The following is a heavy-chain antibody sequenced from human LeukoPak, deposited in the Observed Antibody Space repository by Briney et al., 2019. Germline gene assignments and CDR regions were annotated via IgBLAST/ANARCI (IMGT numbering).Heavy chain of an antibody. D-gene: IGHD6-13*01. J-gene: IGHJ4*02. CDR3: ARGLSSSWYLTPSAFDY. Sequence: ASVKVSCKASGYTFTSYDINWVRQATGQGLEWMGWMNPNSGNTGYAQKFQGRVTITRNTSISTAYMELSSLRSEDTAVYYCARGLSSSWYLTPSAFDYWGQGTLVTVSS. V-gene: IGHV1-8*03. CDR2: MNPNSGNT. CDR1: GYTFTSYD.